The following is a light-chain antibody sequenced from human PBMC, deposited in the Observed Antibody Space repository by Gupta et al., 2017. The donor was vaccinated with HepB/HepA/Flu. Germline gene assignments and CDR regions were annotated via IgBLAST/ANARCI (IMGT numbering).Light chain of an antibody. V-gene: IGKV1-12*01. J-gene: IGKJ1*01. CDR2: DAS. CDR3: RQAHNFPLT. Sequence: DIRTPKFQSSVSASVGEGVTTSCLGSKDISNLLGWYQKKPGSAPKLLLYDASNLQVGVPSRFSGRGSGTVFTLTISSLQPEDFATYYCRQAHNFPLTFGQGTKVEIK. CDR1: KDISNL.